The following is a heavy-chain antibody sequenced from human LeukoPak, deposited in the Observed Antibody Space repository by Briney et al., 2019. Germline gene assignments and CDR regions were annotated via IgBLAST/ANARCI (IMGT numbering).Heavy chain of an antibody. D-gene: IGHD6-6*01. J-gene: IGHJ4*02. CDR3: ARLSVAAEYYFGY. Sequence: SETLSLTCSVSGVSIDNHYWSWIRQPPGKGLEWIGYMYYSGITNYNPSLQGRVTISVDTSKNHFSLKLRSVTASDTAVYYCARLSVAAEYYFGYWGQGTLVTVSS. CDR1: GVSIDNHY. V-gene: IGHV4-59*08. CDR2: MYYSGIT.